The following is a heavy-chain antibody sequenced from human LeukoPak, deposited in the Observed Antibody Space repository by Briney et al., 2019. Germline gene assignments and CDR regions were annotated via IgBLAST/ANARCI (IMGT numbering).Heavy chain of an antibody. CDR2: ISYDGSNK. Sequence: GRSLRLSCAASGFTFSSYGMHWVRQAPGKGLEWVAVISYDGSNKYYADSVKGRFTISRDNSKNTLYLQMNSLRAEDTAVYYCAKDPRAYGDSNWFDPWGQRTLVTVSS. J-gene: IGHJ5*02. V-gene: IGHV3-30*18. D-gene: IGHD4-17*01. CDR3: AKDPRAYGDSNWFDP. CDR1: GFTFSSYG.